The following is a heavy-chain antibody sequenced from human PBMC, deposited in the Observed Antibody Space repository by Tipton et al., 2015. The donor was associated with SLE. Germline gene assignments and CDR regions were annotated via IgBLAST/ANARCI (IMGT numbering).Heavy chain of an antibody. D-gene: IGHD2-2*01. J-gene: IGHJ6*03. CDR3: ARGGHCTSDRCYVFDYYMDV. CDR2: VFYNGNT. V-gene: IGHV4-59*01. CDR1: GGSITYYY. Sequence: GLVKPSETLSLPCTVSGGSITYYYWNWIRQPPGKGLEWIGYVFYNGNTNYNASLKSRVTMSVDTSKSQFSLQLRSVTAADTAVYYGARGGHCTSDRCYVFDYYMDVWGEGATGAVPS.